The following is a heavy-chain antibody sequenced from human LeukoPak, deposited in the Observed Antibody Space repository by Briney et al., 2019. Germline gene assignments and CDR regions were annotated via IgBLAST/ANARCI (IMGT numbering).Heavy chain of an antibody. Sequence: GGSLRLSCTASGLTFSTSGVNWVRQAPGEGLEWVASIGPTGSDRYHADSIKGRFTISRDNANNFLYLQMNSLRAEDTAVYYCATETNGRHYDYWGQGTLLTVSS. D-gene: IGHD1-14*01. V-gene: IGHV3-21*06. J-gene: IGHJ4*02. CDR2: IGPTGSDR. CDR3: ATETNGRHYDY. CDR1: GLTFSTSG.